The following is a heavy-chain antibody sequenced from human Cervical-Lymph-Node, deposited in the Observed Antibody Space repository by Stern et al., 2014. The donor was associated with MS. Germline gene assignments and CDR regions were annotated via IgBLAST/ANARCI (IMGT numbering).Heavy chain of an antibody. CDR2: IYHSGRT. CDR1: GGSIGSGFYY. V-gene: IGHV4-31*03. Sequence: QVHLVESGPGLLKPSQTLSLTCTVSGGSIGSGFYYWSWIRQPPGEGLEWIGYIYHSGRTYYSSSLKGRISISEDTSKNQFSLKLSTVTAADTAVYYCARGPAPRYFEYWGQGALVTVSS. CDR3: ARGPAPRYFEY. J-gene: IGHJ4*02.